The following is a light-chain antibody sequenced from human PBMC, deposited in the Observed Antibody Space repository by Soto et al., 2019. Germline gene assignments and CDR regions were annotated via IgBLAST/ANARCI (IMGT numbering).Light chain of an antibody. Sequence: QSVLTQPRSVSGSPGQSVTISCTGTSSDVGGYNYVSWYQQHPGKAPKLMIYDVSKRPSGVPDRFSGSKSGNTASLTISGLQAEDEADYYCCSYAGSSLYVLGTGTKVTVL. V-gene: IGLV2-11*01. CDR3: CSYAGSSLYV. CDR2: DVS. CDR1: SSDVGGYNY. J-gene: IGLJ1*01.